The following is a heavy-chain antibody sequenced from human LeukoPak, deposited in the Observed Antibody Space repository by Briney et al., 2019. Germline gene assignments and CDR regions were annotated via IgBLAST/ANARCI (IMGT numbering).Heavy chain of an antibody. V-gene: IGHV3-9*01. J-gene: IGHJ4*02. CDR3: VRDWGANSWPLFFDY. Sequence: QPSRSLRLSCAASGFTFDDYAMHWVRQAPGKGLEWVSGISWNSGSTGYADSVKGRFTISRDNAKNSLYLQMNSLRAEDTAVYYCVRDWGANSWPLFFDYWGQGTLVTVSS. CDR2: ISWNSGST. CDR1: GFTFDDYA. D-gene: IGHD2-21*01.